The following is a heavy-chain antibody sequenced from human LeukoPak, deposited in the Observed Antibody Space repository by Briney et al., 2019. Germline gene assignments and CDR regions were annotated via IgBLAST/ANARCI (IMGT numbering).Heavy chain of an antibody. D-gene: IGHD3-10*01. J-gene: IGHJ4*02. V-gene: IGHV1-46*01. CDR2: INPSGGST. CDR3: ARLGGTMVRGVIIKFSIFDS. Sequence: ASVKVSCKASGYTFTSYYMHWVRQAPGQGLEWMGIINPSGGSTSYAQKFQGRVTMTRDMSTSTVYMELSSLRSEDTAVYYCARLGGTMVRGVIIKFSIFDSWGQGSLVTVSS. CDR1: GYTFTSYY.